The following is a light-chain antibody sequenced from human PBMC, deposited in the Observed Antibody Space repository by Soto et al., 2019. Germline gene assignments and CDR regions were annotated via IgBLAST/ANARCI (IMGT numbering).Light chain of an antibody. CDR3: QQYDSHSVT. Sequence: DIQMTQSPSTLSASVGESVTITCRASQSMANWLAWCQQKPGKAPKVLIYKASSLESGVPSRFSGSGYGTDFTLTITNLQPDDFATYYCQQYDSHSVTFGQGTAVEIK. CDR2: KAS. V-gene: IGKV1-5*03. J-gene: IGKJ1*01. CDR1: QSMANW.